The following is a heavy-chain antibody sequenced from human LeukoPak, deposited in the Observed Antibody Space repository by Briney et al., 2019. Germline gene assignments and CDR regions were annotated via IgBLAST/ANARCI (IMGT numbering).Heavy chain of an antibody. CDR3: AKKPYDILTGYKSD. J-gene: IGHJ4*02. CDR2: ISGSGGST. V-gene: IGHV3-23*01. Sequence: GGSLRLSCAASGLTFSSYAMSWVRQAPGKGLEWVSAISGSGGSTYYADSVKGRFTISRDNSKNTLYLQMNSLRAEDTAAYYCAKKPYDILTGYKSDWGQGTLVTVSS. CDR1: GLTFSSYA. D-gene: IGHD3-9*01.